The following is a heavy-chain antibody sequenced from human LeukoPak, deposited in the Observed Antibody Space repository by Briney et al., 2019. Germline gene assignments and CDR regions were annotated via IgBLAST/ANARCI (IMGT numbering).Heavy chain of an antibody. CDR2: IYHSGST. J-gene: IGHJ4*02. D-gene: IGHD3-3*01. Sequence: SETLSLTCAVSGYSISSGYYWGWIRQPPGTGLEWIGSIYHSGSTYYNPSLKSRVTISVDTSKNQFSLKLSSVTAADTAVYYCARRPSYDFWSGYLTYYFDYWGQGTLVTVSS. V-gene: IGHV4-38-2*01. CDR3: ARRPSYDFWSGYLTYYFDY. CDR1: GYSISSGYY.